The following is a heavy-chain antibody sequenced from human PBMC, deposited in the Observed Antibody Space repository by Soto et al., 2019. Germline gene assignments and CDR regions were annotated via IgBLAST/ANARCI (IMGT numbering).Heavy chain of an antibody. D-gene: IGHD5-18*01. Sequence: EVQLVESGGGLVQPGGSLRLSCAASGFTVSSNYMNWVRQAPGKGLEWVSVIYSGGSTYYADSVKGRFTISRDNSKNTLYLQMNSLRAEATAVYYCARDMAGYSYGTLDYWGQGTLVTVSS. CDR1: GFTVSSNY. CDR2: IYSGGST. J-gene: IGHJ4*02. CDR3: ARDMAGYSYGTLDY. V-gene: IGHV3-66*01.